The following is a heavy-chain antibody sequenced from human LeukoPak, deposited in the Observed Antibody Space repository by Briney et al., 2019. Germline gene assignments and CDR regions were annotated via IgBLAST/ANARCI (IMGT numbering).Heavy chain of an antibody. CDR1: GFTFSSYA. CDR3: ARERSSSADY. J-gene: IGHJ4*02. Sequence: SGGSLRLSCAAPGFTFSSYAMHWVRQAPGKGLEWVAVISYDGSNKYYADSVKGRFTISRDNSKNTLYLQMNSLRAEDTAVYYCARERSSSADYWGQGTLVTVSS. V-gene: IGHV3-30*04. CDR2: ISYDGSNK. D-gene: IGHD6-6*01.